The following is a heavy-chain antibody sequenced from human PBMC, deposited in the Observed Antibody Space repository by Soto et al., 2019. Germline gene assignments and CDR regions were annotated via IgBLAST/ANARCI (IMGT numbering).Heavy chain of an antibody. V-gene: IGHV4-31*03. CDR1: GGSISSGGYY. CDR3: ARWVTARLRDHFDY. CDR2: IYYSGST. Sequence: TLSLTCTVSGGSISSGGYYWSWIRQHPGKGLEWIGYIYYSGSTYYNPSLKSRVTISVDTSKNQFSLKLSSVTAADTAVYYCARWVTARLRDHFDYWGQGTLVTVSS. D-gene: IGHD6-6*01. J-gene: IGHJ4*02.